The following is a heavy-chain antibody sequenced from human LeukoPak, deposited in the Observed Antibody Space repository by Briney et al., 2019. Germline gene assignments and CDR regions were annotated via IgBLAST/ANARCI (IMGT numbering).Heavy chain of an antibody. V-gene: IGHV4-34*01. CDR2: INHSGST. D-gene: IGHD3-22*01. CDR3: ARGCRSGYCVLTN. J-gene: IGHJ4*02. CDR1: GGSFSGYY. Sequence: SETLSLTCAVCGGSFSGYYWSWIRQPPGKGLEWIGEINHSGSTNYNPSLKSRVTISVDTSKNQFSLKLSSVTAADTAVYYCARGCRSGYCVLTNWGQGTLVTVSS.